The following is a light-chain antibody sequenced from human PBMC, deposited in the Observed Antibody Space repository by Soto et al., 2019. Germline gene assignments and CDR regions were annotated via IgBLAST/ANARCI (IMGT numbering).Light chain of an antibody. J-gene: IGKJ2*01. CDR3: MQGTRCLPYT. CDR1: QSLXXXXXXXY. CDR2: KVS. V-gene: IGKV2-30*01. Sequence: DVVMTQSPLSLPVTLGQPASISCRSSQSLXXXXXXXYLNWFQQRPGQTPRRIIYKVSNRESGGXDXXXXSGRXSXFTXXXSXVEXEDVGVYYCMQGTRCLPYTFGQGTKLEIK.